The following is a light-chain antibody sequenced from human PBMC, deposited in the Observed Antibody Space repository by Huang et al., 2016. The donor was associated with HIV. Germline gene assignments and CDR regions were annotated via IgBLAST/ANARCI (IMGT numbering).Light chain of an antibody. CDR1: QSITVN. Sequence: TQSPDTLSLSPGERAILSCRASQSITVNLAWYQQRPGQPPRLLIYDASTRATGIPARFSGWGSGTEFTLVINSVQSEDFALYYCQQYSNWPPWTFGQGTTVDI. CDR3: QQYSNWPPWT. J-gene: IGKJ1*01. CDR2: DAS. V-gene: IGKV3-15*01.